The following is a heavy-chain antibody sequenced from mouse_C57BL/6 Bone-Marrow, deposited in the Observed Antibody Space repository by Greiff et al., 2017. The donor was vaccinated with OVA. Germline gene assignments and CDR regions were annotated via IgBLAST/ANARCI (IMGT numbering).Heavy chain of an antibody. J-gene: IGHJ3*01. CDR2: IRSKSNNYAT. Sequence: EVMLVESGGGLVQPKGSLKLSCAASGFSFNTYAMNWVRQAPGKGLEWVARIRSKSNNYATYYADSVKDRFTISRDDSESMLYLQMNNLKTEDTAMYYCVRETAQATGFAYWGQGTLVTVSA. D-gene: IGHD3-2*02. CDR3: VRETAQATGFAY. V-gene: IGHV10-1*01. CDR1: GFSFNTYA.